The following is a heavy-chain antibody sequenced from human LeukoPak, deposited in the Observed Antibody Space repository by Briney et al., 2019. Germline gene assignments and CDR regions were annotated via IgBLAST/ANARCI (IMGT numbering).Heavy chain of an antibody. D-gene: IGHD1-1*01. CDR3: ARAPGYGAAYYFDY. CDR2: IKQDGSEK. J-gene: IGHJ4*02. CDR1: GFTFSSYW. V-gene: IGHV3-7*01. Sequence: GGSLRLSCAASGFTFSSYWLSWVRQAPGKGLEWVANIKQDGSEKYYVDSVKGRFTISRDNAKNSLYLQMNSLRAEDTAVYYCARAPGYGAAYYFDYWGQGTLVTVSS.